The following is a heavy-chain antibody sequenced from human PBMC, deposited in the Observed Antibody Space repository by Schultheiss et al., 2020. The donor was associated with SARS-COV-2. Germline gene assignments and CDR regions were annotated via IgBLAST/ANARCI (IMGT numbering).Heavy chain of an antibody. Sequence: SVKVSCKASGGTFSSYTISWVRQAPGQGLEWMGRIIPILGIANYAQKFQGRVTITADKSTSTAYMELSSLRSEDTAVYYCALIAHVLMVYAGYYWGQGTLVTVSS. D-gene: IGHD2-8*01. CDR3: ALIAHVLMVYAGYY. CDR1: GGTFSSYT. CDR2: IIPILGIA. V-gene: IGHV1-69*02. J-gene: IGHJ4*02.